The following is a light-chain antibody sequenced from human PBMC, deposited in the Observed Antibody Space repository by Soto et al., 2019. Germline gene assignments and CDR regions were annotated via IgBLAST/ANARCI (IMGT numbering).Light chain of an antibody. CDR1: HSITNW. CDR3: QPYNNN. V-gene: IGKV1-5*01. J-gene: IGKJ2*01. Sequence: DIQMTQSPSTLSGSVGDRVTITCRASHSITNWLAWYQQKPGKAPKVLIYDVSTLGSGVPSRFSGSGSGTEFTLTISSLQPDDFATYYCQPYNNNFGQGTKVDI. CDR2: DVS.